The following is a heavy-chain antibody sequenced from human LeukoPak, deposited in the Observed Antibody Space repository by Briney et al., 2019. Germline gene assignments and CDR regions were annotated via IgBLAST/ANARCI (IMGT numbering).Heavy chain of an antibody. CDR3: ASRSAATEYFQH. CDR1: GFTFSSYA. Sequence: PGGSLRLSCAASGFTFSSYAMHWVRQAPGKGLEWVAVISYDGSNKYYADSVKGRFTISRDNSKNTLYLQMNSLRASDTAVYYCASRSAATEYFQHWGQGTLVTVSS. D-gene: IGHD6-25*01. V-gene: IGHV3-30-3*01. J-gene: IGHJ1*01. CDR2: ISYDGSNK.